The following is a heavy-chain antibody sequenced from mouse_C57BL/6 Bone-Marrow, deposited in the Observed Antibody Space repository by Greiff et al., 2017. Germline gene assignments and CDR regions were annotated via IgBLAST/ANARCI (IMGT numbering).Heavy chain of an antibody. D-gene: IGHD1-1*01. Sequence: QVQLQQPGAELVRPGSSVKLSCKASGYTFTSYWMHWVKQRPIQGLEWIGNIDPSDSETHYNQKFKDKATLTVAKSSRTAYMQLSSLTSEDSAVYYCARNYYGSSLYCDVWGTGTTVTVSS. CDR1: GYTFTSYW. CDR3: ARNYYGSSLYCDV. V-gene: IGHV1-52*01. CDR2: IDPSDSET. J-gene: IGHJ1*03.